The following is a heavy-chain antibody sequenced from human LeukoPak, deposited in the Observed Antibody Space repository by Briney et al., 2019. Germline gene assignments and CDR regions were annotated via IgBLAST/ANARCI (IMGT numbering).Heavy chain of an antibody. CDR1: GGSISSSSYY. V-gene: IGHV4-39*01. Sequence: SETLSLTCTVSGGSISSSSYYWGWIRQPPGKGLEWIGSIYYSGSTYYNPSLKSRVTISVDTSKNQFSLKLNSVTAADTAVYYCARLYGGGSLKDYWGQGTLVTVSS. CDR2: IYYSGST. J-gene: IGHJ4*02. CDR3: ARLYGGGSLKDY. D-gene: IGHD2-15*01.